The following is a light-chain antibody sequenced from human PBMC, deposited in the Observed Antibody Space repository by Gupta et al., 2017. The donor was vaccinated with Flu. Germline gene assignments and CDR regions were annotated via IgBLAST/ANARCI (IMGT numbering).Light chain of an antibody. Sequence: QSVLTQPPSASGTPGQRVTISCSGSTSNIGRNTVNWYQQLPGTAPNLLIYDNDQRPSGVPDRFSGSKSGTSASLAVSGLRSGDEADYYCAAWDYSLDGLYVFGTGTKVSVL. CDR2: DND. V-gene: IGLV1-44*01. J-gene: IGLJ1*01. CDR3: AAWDYSLDGLYV. CDR1: TSNIGRNT.